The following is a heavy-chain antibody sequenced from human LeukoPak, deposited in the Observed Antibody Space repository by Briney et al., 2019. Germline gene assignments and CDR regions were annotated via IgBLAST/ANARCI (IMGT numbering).Heavy chain of an antibody. CDR1: GFTFSSYA. D-gene: IGHD3-3*01. J-gene: IGHJ4*02. Sequence: GGSLRLSCAASGFTFSSYAMSWVRQAPGKGLEWVSAISGSGGSTYYADSVKGRFTISRDNSKNTLYLQMNSLRAEDTAVYYCARDLRITIFGLDQPGFDYWGQGTLVTVSS. V-gene: IGHV3-23*01. CDR2: ISGSGGST. CDR3: ARDLRITIFGLDQPGFDY.